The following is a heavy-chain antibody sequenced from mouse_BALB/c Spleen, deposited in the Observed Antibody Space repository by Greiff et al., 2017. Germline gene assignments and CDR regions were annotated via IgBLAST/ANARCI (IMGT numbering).Heavy chain of an antibody. Sequence: QVQLKESGAELVRPGSSVKISCKASGYAFSSYWMNWVKQRPGQGLEWIGQIYPGDGDTNYNGKFKGKATLTADKSSSTAYMQLSSLTSEDSAVYFCARPSTVVDSFAYWGQGTLVTVSA. J-gene: IGHJ3*01. V-gene: IGHV1-80*01. CDR1: GYAFSSYW. CDR3: ARPSTVVDSFAY. D-gene: IGHD1-1*01. CDR2: IYPGDGDT.